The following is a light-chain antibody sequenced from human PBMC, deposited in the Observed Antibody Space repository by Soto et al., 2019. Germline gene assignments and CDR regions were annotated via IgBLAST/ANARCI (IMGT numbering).Light chain of an antibody. CDR3: AAWDDSLNGPV. CDR2: SNT. V-gene: IGLV1-44*01. Sequence: QLVLTQPPSASGTPGQRVTISCSGSNSNIGSNTVNWYQQLPGTAPKLLIYSNTQRPSGVPDRLSGSKSGTSASLAISGLQSEDEADYYCAAWDDSLNGPVFGGGTKVTVL. J-gene: IGLJ2*01. CDR1: NSNIGSNT.